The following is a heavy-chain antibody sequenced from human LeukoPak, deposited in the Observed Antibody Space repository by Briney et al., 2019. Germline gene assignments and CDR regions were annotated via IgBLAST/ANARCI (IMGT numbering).Heavy chain of an antibody. CDR1: GFTFSSYS. J-gene: IGHJ4*02. CDR3: ARETAVWFGESYGGDFDY. CDR2: ISSSSSTI. V-gene: IGHV3-48*02. D-gene: IGHD3-10*01. Sequence: QPGGPLRLSCAASGFTFSSYSMNWVRQAPGKGLEWVSYISSSSSTIYYADSVKGRFTISRDNAKNSLYLQMNSLRDEDTAVYYCARETAVWFGESYGGDFDYWGQGTLVTVSS.